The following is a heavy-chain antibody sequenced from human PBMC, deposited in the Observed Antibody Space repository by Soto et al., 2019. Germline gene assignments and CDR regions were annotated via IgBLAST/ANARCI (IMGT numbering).Heavy chain of an antibody. J-gene: IGHJ5*02. D-gene: IGHD3-9*01. CDR1: GGSISSYY. CDR3: ARQELYYDILPGYPGPMDNWFDP. V-gene: IGHV4-59*01. Sequence: QVQLQESGPGLVKPSETLSLTCTVSGGSISSYYWSWIRQPPGKGLEWIGFIYYSVSTNYNPSLKSRDTISVDTSKNQFSLKLSSVTAADTAVYYCARQELYYDILPGYPGPMDNWFDPWGQGTLVTVSS. CDR2: IYYSVST.